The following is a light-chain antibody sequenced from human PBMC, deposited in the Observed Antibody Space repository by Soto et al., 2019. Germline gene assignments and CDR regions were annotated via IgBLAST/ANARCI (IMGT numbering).Light chain of an antibody. J-gene: IGKJ4*01. V-gene: IGKV1-12*01. CDR3: QQTSSFPLT. CDR1: QGLVSW. Sequence: DIQVTQSPSSVSASVGDRVTITCRASQGLVSWLAWYQQKPGKAPKLLIYAASSFQSGGPSRVSGSGSGTEFTLTISSLQPEDFATDYCQQTSSFPLTCGGGTKVVLK. CDR2: AAS.